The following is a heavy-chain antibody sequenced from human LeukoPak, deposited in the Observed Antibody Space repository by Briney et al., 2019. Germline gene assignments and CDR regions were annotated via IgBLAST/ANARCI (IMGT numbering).Heavy chain of an antibody. CDR2: IKQDGSET. CDR1: GFTFNSYR. Sequence: GGSLRLSCAASGFTFNSYRMSWVRQAPGKGLEWVANIKQDGSETHYVDSVKGRFTISRDNAQNSLYLQMNSLRAEDTAVYYCARDKLGCTGPNCYKASSFDYWGQGTLVTVSS. V-gene: IGHV3-7*01. CDR3: ARDKLGCTGPNCYKASSFDY. J-gene: IGHJ4*02. D-gene: IGHD2-8*02.